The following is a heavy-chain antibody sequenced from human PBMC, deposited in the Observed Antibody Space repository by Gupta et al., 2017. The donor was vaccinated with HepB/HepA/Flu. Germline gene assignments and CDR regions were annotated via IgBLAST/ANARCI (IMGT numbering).Heavy chain of an antibody. D-gene: IGHD7-27*01. CDR2: IKQDGCEK. CDR3: ARGYWGLGYFDY. Sequence: EVQLAVSGGGLVLTGGSMRLDCAAAGFIFCSYWMSWVRQAPGKGLGGLANIKQDGCEKYYVDSVKGRFTISRDNAKNPLYLQLNSLRAEDTSVYYCARGYWGLGYFDYWGQGTLVTVSS. CDR1: GFIFCSYW. J-gene: IGHJ4*02. V-gene: IGHV3-7*04.